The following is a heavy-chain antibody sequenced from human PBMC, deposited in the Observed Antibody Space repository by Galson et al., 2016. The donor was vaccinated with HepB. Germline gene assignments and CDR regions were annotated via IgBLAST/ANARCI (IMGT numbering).Heavy chain of an antibody. CDR2: ISSSSTYI. CDR3: AKGRWDFDS. J-gene: IGHJ4*02. CDR1: GFSFSGYS. V-gene: IGHV3-21*01. D-gene: IGHD5-24*01. Sequence: SLRLSCAVSGFSFSGYSMSWVRQSPGKGLEWVSSISSSSTYIYYADSVKGRFTISRDNAKNSLYLQMHSLRGEDTAVYYCAKGRWDFDSWGQGTLVTVSS.